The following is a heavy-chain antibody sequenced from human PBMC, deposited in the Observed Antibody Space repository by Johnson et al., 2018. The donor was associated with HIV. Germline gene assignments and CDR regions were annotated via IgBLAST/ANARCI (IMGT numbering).Heavy chain of an antibody. Sequence: VQLVESVGGLVQPGGSLRLSCVASGFTFSNYPMHWVRQAPGRGLAYVSRVTNNGDSTYYVNAVKGRFTISRDNSKNTLYLQMNSLRAEDTAVYYCAREMAATNAWALDIWGQGTMVTVSS. J-gene: IGHJ3*02. CDR1: GFTFSNYP. V-gene: IGHV3-64*01. D-gene: IGHD5-24*01. CDR3: AREMAATNAWALDI. CDR2: VTNNGDST.